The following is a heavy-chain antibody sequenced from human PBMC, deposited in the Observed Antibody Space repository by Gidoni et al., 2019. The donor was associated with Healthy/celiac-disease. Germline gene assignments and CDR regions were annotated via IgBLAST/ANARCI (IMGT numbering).Heavy chain of an antibody. V-gene: IGHV3-7*04. CDR3: ARRGSSWSYFFDY. J-gene: IGHJ4*02. CDR2: IKQDGSEK. D-gene: IGHD6-13*01. Sequence: EVQLVESGGGLVQPGGSLRLSCAASGFTFSSYWMSWVRQAPGKGLEWGANIKQDGSEKYYVDSVKGRFTISRDNAKNSLYLQMNSLRAEDTAVYYCARRGSSWSYFFDYWGQGTLVTVSS. CDR1: GFTFSSYW.